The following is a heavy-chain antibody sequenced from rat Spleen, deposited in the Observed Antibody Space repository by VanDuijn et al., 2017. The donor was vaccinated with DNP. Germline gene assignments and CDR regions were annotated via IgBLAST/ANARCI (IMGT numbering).Heavy chain of an antibody. J-gene: IGHJ3*01. CDR1: GFSFSNYD. V-gene: IGHV5-7*01. Sequence: EVQLVESGGGLVQPGRSMKLSCAASGFSFSNYDMAWVRQAPKKGLEWVASISYDGTSTYYRDSVKGRFTFSRENAKSTLYLQMDSLRSEDTATYYCTTVEFNYAWSTYWGQGIPVTVSS. D-gene: IGHD1-11*01. CDR2: ISYDGTST. CDR3: TTVEFNYAWSTY.